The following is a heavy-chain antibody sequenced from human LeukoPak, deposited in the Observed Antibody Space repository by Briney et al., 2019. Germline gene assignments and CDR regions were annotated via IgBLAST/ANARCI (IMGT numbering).Heavy chain of an antibody. CDR3: ARDRKYSSSWYGSSYWFDP. D-gene: IGHD6-13*01. CDR2: MNPNSGNT. J-gene: IGHJ5*02. Sequence: GASVKVSCKASGYTFTSYDINWVRQATGQGLEWMGWMNPNSGNTGYAQKFQGRVTMTRNTSISTAYMELSSLRSEDTAVYYCARDRKYSSSWYGSSYWFDPWGQGTLVTVSS. V-gene: IGHV1-8*01. CDR1: GYTFTSYD.